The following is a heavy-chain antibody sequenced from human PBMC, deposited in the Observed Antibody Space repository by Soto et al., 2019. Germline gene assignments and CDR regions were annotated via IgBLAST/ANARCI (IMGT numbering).Heavy chain of an antibody. Sequence: EVQLVESGGGLVQPGRSLRLACAASGFTFDQYTMHWVRQAPGKGLEWVSSITWHSGTIGYADSVKGRFTISRDNAKNSLYLQMNSLRGEDTALYYCATEMITVGDFNYYYMDVWGNGTTVTVSS. J-gene: IGHJ6*03. CDR3: ATEMITVGDFNYYYMDV. CDR1: GFTFDQYT. D-gene: IGHD3-16*01. CDR2: ITWHSGTI. V-gene: IGHV3-9*01.